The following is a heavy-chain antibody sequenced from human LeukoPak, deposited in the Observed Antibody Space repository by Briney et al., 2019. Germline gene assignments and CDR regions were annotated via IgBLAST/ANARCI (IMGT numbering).Heavy chain of an antibody. D-gene: IGHD3-16*01. CDR2: IYYSGST. CDR3: ARLGALPGLPDY. J-gene: IGHJ4*02. V-gene: IGHV4-39*01. CDR1: GGSISSSSYY. Sequence: SETLSLTCTVSGGSISSSSYYWGWIRQPPGKGLEWIGSIYYSGSTYYNPSLKSRVTISVDTSKNQFSLKLSSVTAADTAVYYCARLGALPGLPDYRGQGTLVTVSS.